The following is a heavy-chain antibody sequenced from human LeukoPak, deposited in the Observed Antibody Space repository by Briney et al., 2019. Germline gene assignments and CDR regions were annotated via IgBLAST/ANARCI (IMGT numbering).Heavy chain of an antibody. Sequence: GGSLRLSCAASGFTFSSYGMSWVRQAPGKGLEWVSAISGSGGSTYYADSVKGRFTISRDNSKNTLYLQMNSLRAEDTAVYYCAKRKRPGIAVAGNDYWGQGTLVTVSS. D-gene: IGHD6-19*01. CDR3: AKRKRPGIAVAGNDY. V-gene: IGHV3-23*01. CDR2: ISGSGGST. J-gene: IGHJ4*02. CDR1: GFTFSSYG.